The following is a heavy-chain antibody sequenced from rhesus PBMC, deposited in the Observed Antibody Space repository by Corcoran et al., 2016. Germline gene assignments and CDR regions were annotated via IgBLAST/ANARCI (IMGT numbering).Heavy chain of an antibody. CDR2: VKRKADGETA. J-gene: IGHJ4*01. V-gene: IGHV3-30*02. D-gene: IGHD2-21*01. CDR1: GFTFSNSW. CDR3: TTSQYCTGSGCYAFFDY. Sequence: EVQLVESGAGLVQPGGSLRLSCAASGFTFSNSWMSWVRQAPGKGLEWVARVKRKADGETAEYAASVKGRFTRSRDESKNTLCLQMNSLKTEDTAVYYCTTSQYCTGSGCYAFFDYWGQGVLVTVSS.